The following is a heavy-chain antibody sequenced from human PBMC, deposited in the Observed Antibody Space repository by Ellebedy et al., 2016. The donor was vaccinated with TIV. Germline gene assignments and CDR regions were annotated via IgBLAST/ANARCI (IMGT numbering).Heavy chain of an antibody. Sequence: PSETLSLTCTVSGGSISSRSYYWDWLRQPPGKGLEWIGSIYYSGKTYYNPSLESRVTISVDTTKNQFSLRLSSVTAADTSVYYCARHRDGGVVALAARNYYFDDWGQGTLVTV. D-gene: IGHD2-15*01. CDR1: GGSISSRSYY. CDR2: IYYSGKT. CDR3: ARHRDGGVVALAARNYYFDD. J-gene: IGHJ4*02. V-gene: IGHV4-39*01.